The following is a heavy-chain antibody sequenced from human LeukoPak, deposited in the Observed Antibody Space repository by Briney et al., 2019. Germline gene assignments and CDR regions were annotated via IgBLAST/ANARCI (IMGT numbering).Heavy chain of an antibody. D-gene: IGHD6-19*01. V-gene: IGHV3-21*01. CDR2: ISSSSSYI. Sequence: GGSLRLSCAASGFTLSRYNMNWVRQAPGKGLEWVSSISSSSSYIYYVDSVKGRFTISRDNAKNSLYLQMNSLRAEDTAVYYCAREMLAAVAAQSWGQGTLVTVSS. J-gene: IGHJ5*02. CDR1: GFTLSRYN. CDR3: AREMLAAVAAQS.